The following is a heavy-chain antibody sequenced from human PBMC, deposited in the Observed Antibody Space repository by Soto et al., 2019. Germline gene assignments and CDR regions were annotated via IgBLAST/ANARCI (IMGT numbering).Heavy chain of an antibody. CDR3: ARGAMANFDY. Sequence: ASVKVSCKASGGTFDSQGIDWVRQAPGQGLEWMGGFIAMLGTPTYAKKVQGRATISADESLTSSYLELRSLRSEDTGVYFCARGAMANFDYWGQGTVVTVSS. CDR1: GGTFDSQG. D-gene: IGHD5-18*01. CDR2: FIAMLGTP. J-gene: IGHJ4*02. V-gene: IGHV1-69*13.